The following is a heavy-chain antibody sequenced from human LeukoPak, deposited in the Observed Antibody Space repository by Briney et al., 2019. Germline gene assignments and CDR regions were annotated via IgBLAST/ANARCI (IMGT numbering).Heavy chain of an antibody. J-gene: IGHJ6*02. V-gene: IGHV1-8*01. Sequence: GASVKVSCKASGYTFTSYDINWVRQATGQGLEWMGWMKPNSGNTGYAQKFQGRVTMTRNTSISTAYMELSSLRSEDTAVYYCASGYCSSTSCYYYYGMGVWGQGTTVTVSS. D-gene: IGHD2-2*01. CDR3: ASGYCSSTSCYYYYGMGV. CDR1: GYTFTSYD. CDR2: MKPNSGNT.